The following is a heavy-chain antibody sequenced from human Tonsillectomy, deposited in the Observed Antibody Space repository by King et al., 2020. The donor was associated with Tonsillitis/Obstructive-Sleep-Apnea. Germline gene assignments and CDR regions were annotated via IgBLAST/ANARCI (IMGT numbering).Heavy chain of an antibody. CDR1: GGSISSSSYY. CDR2: IYYSGST. J-gene: IGHJ6*03. CDR3: ARLPLELRRYYYYYMDV. V-gene: IGHV4-39*01. Sequence: QLQESGPGLVKPSETLSLTCTVSGGSISSSSYYWGWIRQPPGKGLVWIGSIYYSGSTYYNPSLKSRVTISVDTSKNQFSLKLSSVTAADTAVYYCARLPLELRRYYYYYMDVWGKGTTVTVSS. D-gene: IGHD1-7*01.